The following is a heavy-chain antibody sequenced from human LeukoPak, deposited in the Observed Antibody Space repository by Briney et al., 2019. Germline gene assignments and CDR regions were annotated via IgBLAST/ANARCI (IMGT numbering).Heavy chain of an antibody. V-gene: IGHV4-34*01. CDR1: GGSFSGYY. J-gene: IGHJ6*03. D-gene: IGHD6-13*01. CDR2: INHSGST. CDR3: ARTTEAHSWQTRYYSYYVDV. Sequence: KSSETLSLTCAVYGGSFSGYYWSWIRQPPGKGLEWIGEINHSGSTNYNPSLKSRVTISVDTSKNQFSLKLSSVTAADTAVYYCARTTEAHSWQTRYYSYYVDVWGKGTTVTVSS.